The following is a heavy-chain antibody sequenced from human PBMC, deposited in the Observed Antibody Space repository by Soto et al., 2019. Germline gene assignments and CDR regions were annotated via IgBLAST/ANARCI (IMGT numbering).Heavy chain of an antibody. J-gene: IGHJ5*02. CDR2: IYYSGST. V-gene: IGHV4-30-4*01. CDR3: ARADHQGITIFGVVTTRLNWFDP. CDR1: GGSISSGDYY. Sequence: PSETLSLTCTVSGGSISSGDYYWSWIRQPPGKGLEWIGYIYYSGSTYYNPSPKSRVTISVDTSKNQFSLKLSSVTAADTAVYYCARADHQGITIFGVVTTRLNWFDPWGQGTLVTVSS. D-gene: IGHD3-3*01.